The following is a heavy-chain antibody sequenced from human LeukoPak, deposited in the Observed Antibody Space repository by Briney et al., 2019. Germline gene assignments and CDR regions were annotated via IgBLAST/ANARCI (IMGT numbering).Heavy chain of an antibody. CDR3: ARGTYNDY. CDR2: ISANNGNT. J-gene: IGHJ4*02. Sequence: ASVKVSCKASGYTFTSYGITWVRQAPGQGLEWMGWISANNGNTNYAQKLEGRVTVTTDTSTSTAYTELRSLRCDDTAVYYCARGTYNDYWGQGTLVTVSS. V-gene: IGHV1-18*01. CDR1: GYTFTSYG. D-gene: IGHD1-1*01.